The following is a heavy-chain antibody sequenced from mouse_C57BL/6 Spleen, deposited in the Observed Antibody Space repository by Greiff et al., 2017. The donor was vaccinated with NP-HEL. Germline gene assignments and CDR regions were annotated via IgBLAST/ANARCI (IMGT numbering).Heavy chain of an antibody. V-gene: IGHV6-6*01. D-gene: IGHD2-1*01. Sequence: EVKLVKSGGGLVQPGGSMKLSCAASGFTFSDAWMDWVRQSPEKGLEWVAEIRNKANNHATYYAESVKGRFTISRDDSKSSVYLQMNSLRAEDTGIYYCTRGEGYIYYGYAMDYWGQGTSVTVSS. CDR3: TRGEGYIYYGYAMDY. CDR2: IRNKANNHAT. CDR1: GFTFSDAW. J-gene: IGHJ4*01.